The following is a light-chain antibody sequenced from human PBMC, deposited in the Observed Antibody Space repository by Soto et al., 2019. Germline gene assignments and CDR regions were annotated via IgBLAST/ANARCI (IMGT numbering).Light chain of an antibody. CDR3: QQYGSSPKT. Sequence: ELVLTQSPGTLSLSPGDSATLSCRASQSVSSSYLAWYQQKPGQAPRLLIYGESSRATGIPDRFSGSGSGTDLTLTISRLEPEDFAVYYCQQYGSSPKTCGQGTKVDIK. CDR2: GES. CDR1: QSVSSSY. J-gene: IGKJ1*01. V-gene: IGKV3-20*01.